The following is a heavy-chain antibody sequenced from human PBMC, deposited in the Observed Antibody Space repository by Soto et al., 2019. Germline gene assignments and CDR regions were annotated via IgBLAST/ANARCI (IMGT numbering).Heavy chain of an antibody. Sequence: SETLSLTCTVSGGSINNFHWSWIRQPPGKGLEWIGFVFYSGRTTYNPSLQSRVTISVDTSHNHFSLKVRSVTAADTATYYCARIKSGYSYGSIIDFWRQRKLVTVSS. CDR2: VFYSGRT. CDR1: GGSINNFH. J-gene: IGHJ4*02. CDR3: ARIKSGYSYGSIIDF. D-gene: IGHD5-18*01. V-gene: IGHV4-59*01.